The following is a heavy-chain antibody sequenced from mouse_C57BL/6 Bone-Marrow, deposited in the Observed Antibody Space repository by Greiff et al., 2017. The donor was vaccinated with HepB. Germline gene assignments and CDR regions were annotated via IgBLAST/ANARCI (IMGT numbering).Heavy chain of an antibody. CDR3: ARGDGYSFAY. CDR2: ISSGSSTI. CDR1: GFTFSDYG. Sequence: EVMLVESGGGLVKPGGSLKLSCAASGFTFSDYGMHWVRQAPEKGLEWVAYISSGSSTIYYADTVKGRFTISRDNAKNTLFLQMTSLRSADTAMYYCARGDGYSFAYWGQGTLVTVSA. V-gene: IGHV5-17*01. J-gene: IGHJ3*01. D-gene: IGHD2-3*01.